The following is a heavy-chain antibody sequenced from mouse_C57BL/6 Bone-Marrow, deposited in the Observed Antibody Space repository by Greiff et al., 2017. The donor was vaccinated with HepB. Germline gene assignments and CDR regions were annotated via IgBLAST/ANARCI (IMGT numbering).Heavy chain of an antibody. Sequence: VKVVESGAELVRPGTSVKVSCKASGYAFTNYLIEWVKQRPGQGLEWIGVINPGSGGTNYNEKFKGKATLTADKSSSTAYMQLSSLTSEDSAVYFCARGYYGSSYVDWYFDVWGTGTTVTVSS. J-gene: IGHJ1*03. CDR1: GYAFTNYL. D-gene: IGHD1-1*01. CDR3: ARGYYGSSYVDWYFDV. CDR2: INPGSGGT. V-gene: IGHV1-54*01.